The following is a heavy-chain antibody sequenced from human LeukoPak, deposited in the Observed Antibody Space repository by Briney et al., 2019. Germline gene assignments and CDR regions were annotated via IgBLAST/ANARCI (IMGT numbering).Heavy chain of an antibody. CDR2: IRYDGSNK. CDR1: GFTFSSYG. V-gene: IGHV3-30*02. J-gene: IGHJ3*02. D-gene: IGHD3-3*01. Sequence: PGGSLRLSCAASGFTFSSYGMHWVRQAPGKGLEWVAFIRYDGSNKYYADSVKGRFTISRDNSKNTLYLQMNSLRAEDTAVYYCARLYDFWSGYYSDDAFDIWGQGTMVTVSS. CDR3: ARLYDFWSGYYSDDAFDI.